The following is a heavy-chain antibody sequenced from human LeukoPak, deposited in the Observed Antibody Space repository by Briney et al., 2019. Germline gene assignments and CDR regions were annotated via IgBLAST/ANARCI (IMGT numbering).Heavy chain of an antibody. Sequence: GGSLRLSCAASRFTLSNYWMSWVRQAPGKGLEWVANIKQDGSETYYVDSVKGRFTISRDNAENSLFLQMNSLRVEDTAVYYCARGIRYYYYYGMDVWGHGTTVTVSS. CDR3: ARGIRYYYYYGMDV. V-gene: IGHV3-7*01. CDR2: IKQDGSET. J-gene: IGHJ6*02. CDR1: RFTLSNYW.